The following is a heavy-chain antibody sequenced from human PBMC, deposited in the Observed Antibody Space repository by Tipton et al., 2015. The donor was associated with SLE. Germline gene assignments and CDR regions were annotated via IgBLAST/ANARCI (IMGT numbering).Heavy chain of an antibody. V-gene: IGHV3-74*01. D-gene: IGHD3-9*01. CDR2: IDSDGSST. Sequence: SLRLSCAASGFTFSKYWIHWVRQAPGKGLLWVSRIDSDGSSTSYADSVRGRFSISRDNAKNTLYLQMNSLRAEDTAVYYCASGLLTDFDYWGQGTLVTVSS. CDR1: GFTFSKYW. J-gene: IGHJ4*02. CDR3: ASGLLTDFDY.